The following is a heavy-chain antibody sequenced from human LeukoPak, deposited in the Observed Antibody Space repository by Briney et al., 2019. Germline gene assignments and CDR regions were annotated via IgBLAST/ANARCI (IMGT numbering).Heavy chain of an antibody. CDR1: GFTFSSYA. V-gene: IGHV3-23*01. J-gene: IGHJ5*02. Sequence: PGASLRLSCAASGFTFSSYAMSWVRQAPGKGLEGLSAISGSGCSTYYADSVKALFTISRDNSKNTLYLKMNSLRDEDTAVYYCAKAYGYSSGWYWFDHWGQGTLVTVSS. CDR2: ISGSGCST. CDR3: AKAYGYSSGWYWFDH. D-gene: IGHD6-19*01.